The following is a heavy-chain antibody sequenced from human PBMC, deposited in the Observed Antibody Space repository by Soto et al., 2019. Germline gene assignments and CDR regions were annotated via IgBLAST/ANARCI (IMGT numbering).Heavy chain of an antibody. D-gene: IGHD3-22*01. CDR2: IYWDDDK. J-gene: IGHJ1*01. Sequence: SGPTLVNPTQTLTLTCTFSGFSLSTSGVGVGWIRQPPGKALEWLALIYWDDDKRYSPSLKSRLTITKDTSKNQVVLTMTNMDPVDTATYYCAHRPYYYDSSGYSREGYFQHWGQGTLVTVS. CDR3: AHRPYYYDSSGYSREGYFQH. V-gene: IGHV2-5*02. CDR1: GFSLSTSGVG.